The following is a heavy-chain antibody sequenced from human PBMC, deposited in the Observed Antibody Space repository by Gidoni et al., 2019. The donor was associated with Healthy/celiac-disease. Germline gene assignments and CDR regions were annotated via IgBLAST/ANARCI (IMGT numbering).Heavy chain of an antibody. J-gene: IGHJ4*01. CDR3: ARLERLELPTDFDY. Sequence: SIYYSGSTYYNPSLKSRVTISVDTSKNQFSLKLSSVTAADTAVYYCARLERLELPTDFDYWGQGTLVTVSS. D-gene: IGHD1-7*01. V-gene: IGHV4-39*01. CDR2: IYYSGST.